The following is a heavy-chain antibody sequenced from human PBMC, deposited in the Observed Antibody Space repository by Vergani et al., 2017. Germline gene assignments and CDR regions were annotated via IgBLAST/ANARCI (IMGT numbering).Heavy chain of an antibody. D-gene: IGHD2-15*01. CDR3: AKEGGGYCSGGTCYPEY. CDR1: GFTFNSFG. Sequence: QVQLVESGGGVVQPGGSLRLSCAASGFTFNSFGMHWVRQAPGKGLEWVASIRSDESRGYYGDSMEGPFTISRDNSKKTLYLQMKSLRPEDTAVYYCAKEGGGYCSGGTCYPEYWGQGTLVIVSS. J-gene: IGHJ4*02. V-gene: IGHV3-30*02. CDR2: IRSDESRG.